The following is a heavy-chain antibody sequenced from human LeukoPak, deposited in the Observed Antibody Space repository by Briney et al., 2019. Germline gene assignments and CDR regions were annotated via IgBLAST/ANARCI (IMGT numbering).Heavy chain of an antibody. V-gene: IGHV1-2*02. CDR2: IYPNSGGT. D-gene: IGHD3-3*01. CDR1: GYTFTGYY. J-gene: IGHJ6*02. Sequence: ASVKVSCKASGYTFTGYYMHWVRQAPGQGLEWMGWIYPNSGGTNYAQKFQGRVTMTRDTSISTAYMELSRLRSDDTAVYYCAGYDFWSGHDSDYYGMDVWGQGTTVTVSS. CDR3: AGYDFWSGHDSDYYGMDV.